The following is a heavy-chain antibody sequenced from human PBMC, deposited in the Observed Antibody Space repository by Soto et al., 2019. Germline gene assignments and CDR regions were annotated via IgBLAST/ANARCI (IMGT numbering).Heavy chain of an antibody. D-gene: IGHD2-15*01. CDR1: GGSFSGXY. V-gene: IGHV4-34*01. CDR3: ARGXXXNFDY. J-gene: IGHJ4*02. Sequence: QVQLQQWGAGLLKPSETLSLTCAVYGGSFSGXYWSXIRQPPGKGLEWIGEINHSGSTNYNPSLKSRVTXXXXXXXXXXXXXXXXXXXXXXXXXYSARGXXXNFDYWGQGTLVTVSS. CDR2: INHSGST.